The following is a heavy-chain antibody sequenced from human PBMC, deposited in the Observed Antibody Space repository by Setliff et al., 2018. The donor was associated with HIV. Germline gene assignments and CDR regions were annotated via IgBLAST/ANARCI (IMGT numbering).Heavy chain of an antibody. J-gene: IGHJ6*03. CDR2: IDRDGSET. CDR3: ARGRRDCSSGSCYGPYYMDV. CDR1: RFTFNDYW. Sequence: PGGSLRLSCVASRFTFNDYWMSWVRQAPGKGLEWVANIDRDGSETNYVDSVKGRFTIFRDNAKSSMYLQMNSLRAEDTAIYYCARGRRDCSSGSCYGPYYMDVWGKGTTVTVSS. D-gene: IGHD2-15*01. V-gene: IGHV3-7*01.